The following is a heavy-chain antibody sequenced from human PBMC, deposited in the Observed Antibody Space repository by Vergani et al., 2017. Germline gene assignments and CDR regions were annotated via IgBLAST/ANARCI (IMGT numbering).Heavy chain of an antibody. J-gene: IGHJ6*02. CDR1: GFTSSSYA. CDR2: ISGSGGST. CDR3: AKTSGGYSYGYYPYYYGMDV. D-gene: IGHD5-18*01. V-gene: IGHV3-23*01. Sequence: EVQLLESGGGLVQPGGSLRLSCAASGFTSSSYAMSWVRQAPGKGLEWVSAISGSGGSTYYADSVKGRFTISRDNSKNTLYLQMNSLRAEDTAVYYCAKTSGGYSYGYYPYYYGMDVWGQGTTVTVSS.